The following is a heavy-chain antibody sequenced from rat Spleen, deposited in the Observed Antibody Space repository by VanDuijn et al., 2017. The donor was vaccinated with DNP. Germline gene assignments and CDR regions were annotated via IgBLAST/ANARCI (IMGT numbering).Heavy chain of an antibody. D-gene: IGHD1-10*01. CDR2: ISTSGSRT. Sequence: EVQLVESGGDLVQPGRSLKLSCVASGFTFNKYWMTWIRQVPKKGLEWVAAISTSGSRTYYPDSVKGRFTISRDNVKSSLYLQMDSLRSEDTATYYCASLNNYNWFAYWGQGTLVTVSS. J-gene: IGHJ3*01. CDR1: GFTFNKYW. V-gene: IGHV5-31*01. CDR3: ASLNNYNWFAY.